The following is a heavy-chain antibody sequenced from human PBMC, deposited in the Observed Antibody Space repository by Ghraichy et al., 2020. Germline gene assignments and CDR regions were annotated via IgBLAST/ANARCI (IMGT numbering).Heavy chain of an antibody. J-gene: IGHJ6*02. V-gene: IGHV3-30*18. CDR1: GFTFSRYG. Sequence: RSLRLSCAASGFTFSRYGMHWVRQAPGKGLEWVAVTSYDGNNKNYADSVKGRFTISRDSSKNTLYLQMNSLRAEDTAVYYCAKERDTSGYYSFRGDYYGMDVWGQGTTVTVSS. CDR3: AKERDTSGYYSFRGDYYGMDV. CDR2: TSYDGNNK. D-gene: IGHD3-22*01.